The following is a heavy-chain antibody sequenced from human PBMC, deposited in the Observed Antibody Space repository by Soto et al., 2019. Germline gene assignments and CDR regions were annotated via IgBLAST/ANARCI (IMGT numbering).Heavy chain of an antibody. V-gene: IGHV3-30*18. CDR2: ISHDGSDR. Sequence: GGSLRLSCAASGFTFRNYGMHWVRQAPGKGLEWVAVISHDGSDRYYADSMKGRFIISRDNSGNTLFLNMNSLKPEDTAVYYCAKENQHLVHDYWGQGTLVTVSS. CDR1: GFTFRNYG. CDR3: AKENQHLVHDY. J-gene: IGHJ4*02. D-gene: IGHD6-13*01.